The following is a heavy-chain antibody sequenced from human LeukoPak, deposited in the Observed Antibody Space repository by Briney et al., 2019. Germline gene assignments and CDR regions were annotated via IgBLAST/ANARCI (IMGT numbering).Heavy chain of an antibody. CDR2: INPNSGGT. J-gene: IGHJ4*02. CDR3: ARVRSSGPCGY. CDR1: GYTFTGYY. D-gene: IGHD6-19*01. Sequence: ASVKVFCKASGYTFTGYYMHWVRQAPEQGLEWMGWINPNSGGTNYAQKFQGRVTMTRDTSISTAYMELSRLRSDDTAVYYCARVRSSGPCGYWGQGTLVTVSS. V-gene: IGHV1-2*02.